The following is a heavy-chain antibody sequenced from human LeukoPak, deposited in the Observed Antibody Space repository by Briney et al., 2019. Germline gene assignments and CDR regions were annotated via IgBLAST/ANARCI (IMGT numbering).Heavy chain of an antibody. J-gene: IGHJ4*02. V-gene: IGHV3-48*01. CDR3: ATLPYYYDSSGSYYFGY. CDR1: GFTFSSYS. CDR2: ISSSSSTI. Sequence: GGSLRLSCTASGFTFSSYSMNWVRQAPGKGLEWVSYISSSSSTIYYGDSVKGRFTISRDNSKNTLYLQMNSLRVEDTAVYYCATLPYYYDSSGSYYFGYWGQGTLVTVSS. D-gene: IGHD3-22*01.